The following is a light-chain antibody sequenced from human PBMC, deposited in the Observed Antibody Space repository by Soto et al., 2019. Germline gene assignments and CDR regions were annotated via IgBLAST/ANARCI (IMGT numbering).Light chain of an antibody. Sequence: EIVLTQSPGTLSLSPGEKATLSCRASQSVYSTYLAWYQQKPGQAPRLLIYGASSRATGIPDRFSGSGSGTDFTLTISRLEPEDFALYYCQQYGSSVLTFGGGTTVEIK. V-gene: IGKV3-20*01. CDR2: GAS. CDR3: QQYGSSVLT. J-gene: IGKJ4*01. CDR1: QSVYSTY.